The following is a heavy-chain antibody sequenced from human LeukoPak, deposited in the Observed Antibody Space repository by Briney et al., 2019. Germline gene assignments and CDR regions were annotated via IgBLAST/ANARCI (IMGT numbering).Heavy chain of an antibody. CDR2: IIPIFGTA. J-gene: IGHJ6*03. CDR1: GGTFSSYA. Sequence: SVKVSCKASGGTFSSYAISWVRQAPGQGLEWMGGIIPIFGTANYAQKFQGRVTITADESTSTAYMELSSLRSEDTAVYYCARAVATIPRHYYYYYYMDVWGKGTTVTISS. CDR3: ARAVATIPRHYYYYYYMDV. V-gene: IGHV1-69*13. D-gene: IGHD5-12*01.